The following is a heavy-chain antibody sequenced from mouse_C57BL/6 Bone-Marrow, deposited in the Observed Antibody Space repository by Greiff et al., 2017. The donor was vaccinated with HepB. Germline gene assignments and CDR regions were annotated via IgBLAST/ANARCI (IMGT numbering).Heavy chain of an antibody. CDR3: ARDAWSNSYAMDY. CDR2: SRNKANDYTT. D-gene: IGHD2-5*01. CDR1: GFTFSDFY. Sequence: EVKLMESGGGLVQSGRSLRLSCATSGFTFSDFYMEWVRQAPGKGLEWIAASRNKANDYTTEYSASVKGRFIVSRDTSQSILYLQMNDLRAEDTAIYYCARDAWSNSYAMDYWGQGTSVTVSS. V-gene: IGHV7-1*01. J-gene: IGHJ4*01.